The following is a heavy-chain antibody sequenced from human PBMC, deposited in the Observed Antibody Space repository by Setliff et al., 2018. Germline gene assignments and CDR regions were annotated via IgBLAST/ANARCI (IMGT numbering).Heavy chain of an antibody. D-gene: IGHD6-19*01. Sequence: GGSLRLFCTASGFTFSNAWMSWVRQAPGKGLEWVGRIKRITDSGTTDHAAPVKGRVTVSRDDSISTLYLQMNSLKTEDTAVYYCTTSPISSGWNSNFDYNIDVWGQGTTVTVSS. V-gene: IGHV3-15*01. CDR2: IKRITDSGTT. CDR3: TTSPISSGWNSNFDYNIDV. CDR1: GFTFSNAW. J-gene: IGHJ6*02.